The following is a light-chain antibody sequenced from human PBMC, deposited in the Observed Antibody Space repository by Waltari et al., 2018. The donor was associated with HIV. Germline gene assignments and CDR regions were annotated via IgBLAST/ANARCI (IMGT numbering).Light chain of an antibody. CDR2: DVS. CDR1: NDDFGSFFY. V-gene: IGLV2-14*03. J-gene: IGLJ2*01. CDR3: TSYTSLTTVV. Sequence: SVLTQPASVSGSPGQSITIPCPGTNDDFGSFFYASRYQQHPGKAPTLLMYDVSSRPSGVSDRFSGSKSGHTASLTISGIQTEDEAHYYCTSYTSLTTVVFGGGTKLTVL.